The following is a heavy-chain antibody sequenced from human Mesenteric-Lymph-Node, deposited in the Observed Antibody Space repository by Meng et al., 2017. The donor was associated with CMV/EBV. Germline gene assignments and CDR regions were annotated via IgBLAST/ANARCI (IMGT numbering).Heavy chain of an antibody. CDR2: IYYTGYT. D-gene: IGHD4-17*01. CDR1: DGSVSNAPSC. Sequence: SETLSLTCTVSDGSVSNAPSCWSWLRQHPGKGLEWIGYIYYTGYTYYNPSLKSRVIISVDTSKNQFSLKLSSVTAADTAVYYCARSRYGDYETFDYWGQGTLVTVSS. V-gene: IGHV4-31*03. J-gene: IGHJ4*02. CDR3: ARSRYGDYETFDY.